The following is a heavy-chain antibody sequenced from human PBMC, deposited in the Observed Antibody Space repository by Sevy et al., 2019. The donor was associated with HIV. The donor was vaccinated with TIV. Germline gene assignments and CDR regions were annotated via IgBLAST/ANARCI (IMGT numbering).Heavy chain of an antibody. J-gene: IGHJ6*02. D-gene: IGHD1-26*01. CDR3: ARYRWDYYYYYGMDV. Sequence: SETLSLTCTVSGYSISSGYYWGWIRQPPGKGLEWIGSIYHSGSTYYNPSLKSRVTISVDTSKNRFSLKLSSVTAADTAVYYCARYRWDYYYYYGMDVWGQGTTVTVSS. V-gene: IGHV4-38-2*02. CDR1: GYSISSGYY. CDR2: IYHSGST.